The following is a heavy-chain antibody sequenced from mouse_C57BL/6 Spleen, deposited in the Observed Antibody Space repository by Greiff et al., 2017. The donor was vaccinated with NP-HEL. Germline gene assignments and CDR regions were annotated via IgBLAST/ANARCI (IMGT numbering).Heavy chain of an antibody. CDR1: GFTFSDYG. V-gene: IGHV5-17*01. CDR2: ISSGSSTI. J-gene: IGHJ4*01. Sequence: EVHLVESGGGLVKPGGSLKLSCAASGFTFSDYGMHWVRQAPEKGLEWVAYISSGSSTIYYADTVKGRFTISRDNAKNTLFLQMTSLRSEDTAMYYCARRRIYYYGSSYVNYAMDYWGQGTSVTVSS. D-gene: IGHD1-1*01. CDR3: ARRRIYYYGSSYVNYAMDY.